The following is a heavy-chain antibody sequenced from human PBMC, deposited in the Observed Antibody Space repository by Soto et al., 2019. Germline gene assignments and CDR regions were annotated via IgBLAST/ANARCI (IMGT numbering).Heavy chain of an antibody. CDR2: IYHSGST. V-gene: IGHV4-4*02. D-gene: IGHD4-17*01. CDR3: ARASDDYGDYGSFDY. J-gene: IGHJ4*02. CDR1: GGSISSSNW. Sequence: PSETLSLTCAVSGGSISSSNWWSWVRQPPGKGLEWIGEIYHSGSTNYNPSLKSRVTISVDKSKNQFSLKLSSVTAADTAVYYCARASDDYGDYGSFDYWGQGTLVTVS.